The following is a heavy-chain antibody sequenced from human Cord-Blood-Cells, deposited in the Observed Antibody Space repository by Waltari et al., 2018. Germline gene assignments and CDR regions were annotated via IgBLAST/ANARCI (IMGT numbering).Heavy chain of an antibody. D-gene: IGHD6-6*01. Sequence: QLQLQESGPGLVKPSETLSTTCTVSGGSSSSSSYDWGWIRQPPGKGLGWIGSIYYSGSTYYNPSLKSRVTISVDTSKNQFSLKLGSVTAADAAVYYCARRAGIAARNWFDPWGQGTLVTVSS. CDR2: IYYSGST. CDR3: ARRAGIAARNWFDP. V-gene: IGHV4-39*01. J-gene: IGHJ5*02. CDR1: GGSSSSSSYD.